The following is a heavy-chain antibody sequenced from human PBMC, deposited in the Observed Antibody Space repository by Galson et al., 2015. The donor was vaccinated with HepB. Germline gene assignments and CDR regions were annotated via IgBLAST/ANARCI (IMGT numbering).Heavy chain of an antibody. D-gene: IGHD3-22*01. CDR2: FDPEDGET. J-gene: IGHJ4*02. CDR3: ATVFDSSGFRPYDY. Sequence: SVKVSCKVSGYTLTEISIHWVRQAPGKGLEWMGGFDPEDGETIYAQKFQGRVTMTEDTSTDTAYMELSSLRSEDTAMYHCATVFDSSGFRPYDYWGQGTLVTVSS. CDR1: GYTLTEIS. V-gene: IGHV1-24*01.